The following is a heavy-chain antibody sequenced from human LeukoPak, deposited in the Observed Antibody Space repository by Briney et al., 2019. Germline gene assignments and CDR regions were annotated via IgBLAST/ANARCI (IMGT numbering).Heavy chain of an antibody. V-gene: IGHV4-59*01. CDR1: GGSITNYY. J-gene: IGHJ2*01. CDR3: ARPGRQDAYNGHYWYFDL. Sequence: SETLSLTCTVSGGSITNYYWNWIRQPPGKDLEWIGCVTYSGRTHYSSALKSRVTISVDTSKNQFSLNLRSVTAADTAVYYCARPGRQDAYNGHYWYFDLWGRGTLVTVSS. D-gene: IGHD5-24*01. CDR2: VTYSGRT.